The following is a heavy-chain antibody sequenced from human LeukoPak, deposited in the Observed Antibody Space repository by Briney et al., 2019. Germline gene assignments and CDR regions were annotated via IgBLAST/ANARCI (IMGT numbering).Heavy chain of an antibody. CDR1: GYTFTSYG. Sequence: GASVKVSCKASGYTFTSYGISWVRQAPGQGLEWMGWISAYNGNTNYAQKLQGRVTMTTDTSTSTAYMELRSLRSDDTAVYYCARGLNLEWLLLNYYGMDVWGQGTTVTVSS. J-gene: IGHJ6*02. CDR2: ISAYNGNT. D-gene: IGHD3-3*01. CDR3: ARGLNLEWLLLNYYGMDV. V-gene: IGHV1-18*01.